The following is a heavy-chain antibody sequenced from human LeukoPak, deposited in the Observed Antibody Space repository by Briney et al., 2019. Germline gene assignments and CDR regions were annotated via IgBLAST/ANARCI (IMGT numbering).Heavy chain of an antibody. J-gene: IGHJ4*02. CDR1: GYSFTSYW. CDR2: IDPSDSYT. D-gene: IGHD6-19*01. CDR3: AITTVAGLLFDY. V-gene: IGHV5-10-1*01. Sequence: PGESLQISCKGSGYSFTSYWISWVRQLPGKGLEWMGRIDPSDSYTNYSPSFQGHVTISADKSISTAYLQWSSLKASDTAMYYCAITTVAGLLFDYWGQGTLVTVSS.